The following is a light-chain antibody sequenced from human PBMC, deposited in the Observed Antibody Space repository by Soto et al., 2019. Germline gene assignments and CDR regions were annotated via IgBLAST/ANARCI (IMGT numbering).Light chain of an antibody. V-gene: IGKV1-39*01. J-gene: IGKJ4*01. CDR1: QIISPY. Sequence: AYEGGRGTVTSWASQIISPYLNWYQQKPGKAPNLLIFAASTLQSGVPSRFSVSGPGTDFTLAMRCLQPGEFATYYCQRSYTAPLTLGGGTKVDIK. CDR3: QRSYTAPLT. CDR2: AAS.